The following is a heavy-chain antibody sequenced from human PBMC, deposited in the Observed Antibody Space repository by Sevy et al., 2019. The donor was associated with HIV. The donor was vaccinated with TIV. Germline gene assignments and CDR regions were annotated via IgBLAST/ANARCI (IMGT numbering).Heavy chain of an antibody. V-gene: IGHV3-21*01. J-gene: IGHJ6*02. Sequence: GGSLRLSCAASGFTFSSYSMNWVRQAPGKGLEWVSSISSSSSYIYYADSVKGRFTISRDNAKNSLYLQMNSLRAEDTAVYYCARAGRATTLRRQDYYYYGMDVWGQGTTVTVSS. D-gene: IGHD4-4*01. CDR3: ARAGRATTLRRQDYYYYGMDV. CDR2: ISSSSSYI. CDR1: GFTFSSYS.